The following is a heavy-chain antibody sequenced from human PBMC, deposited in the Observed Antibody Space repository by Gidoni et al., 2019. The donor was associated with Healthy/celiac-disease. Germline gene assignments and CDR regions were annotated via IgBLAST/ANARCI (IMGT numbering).Heavy chain of an antibody. CDR2: INHSGST. J-gene: IGHJ3*02. CDR3: ARGLLAAAGTGGAFDI. Sequence: QVQLQQWGAGLLKPSETLSLTCAVYGGSFSGYYWSWIRQPPGKGLEWIGEINHSGSTNYNPSLKSRVTISVDTSKNQFSLKLSSVTAADTAVYYCARGLLAAAGTGGAFDIWGQGTMVTVSS. V-gene: IGHV4-34*01. CDR1: GGSFSGYY. D-gene: IGHD6-13*01.